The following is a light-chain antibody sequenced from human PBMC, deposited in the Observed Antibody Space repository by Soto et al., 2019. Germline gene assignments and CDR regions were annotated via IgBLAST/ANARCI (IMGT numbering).Light chain of an antibody. CDR3: QQYNTWGT. CDR2: GAS. J-gene: IGKJ1*01. V-gene: IGKV3-15*01. Sequence: EIVFTQSPATLSLSPGERATLSCRASQSVSSNLAWYQQKPGQAPRLLIYGASTRATGIPARLSGSGSGTEFTLTIRSLQSEDFAVYYCQQYNTWGTFGQGTKVDIK. CDR1: QSVSSN.